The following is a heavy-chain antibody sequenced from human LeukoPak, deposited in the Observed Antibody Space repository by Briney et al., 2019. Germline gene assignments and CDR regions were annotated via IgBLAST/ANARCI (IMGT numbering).Heavy chain of an antibody. CDR3: ASSSITIFGVVTDSAFDY. CDR2: IYYSGST. J-gene: IGHJ4*02. D-gene: IGHD3-3*01. V-gene: IGHV4-39*01. Sequence: PETLSLTCTVSGGSISSSSYYWGWIRQPPGKGLEWIGSIYYSGSTYYNPSLKSRVTISVDTSKNQFSLKLSSVTAADTAVYYCASSSITIFGVVTDSAFDYWGQGTLVTVSS. CDR1: GGSISSSSYY.